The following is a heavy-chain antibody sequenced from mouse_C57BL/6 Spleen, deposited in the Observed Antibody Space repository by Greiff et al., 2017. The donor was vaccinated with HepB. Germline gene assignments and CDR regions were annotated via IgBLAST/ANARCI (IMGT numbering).Heavy chain of an antibody. Sequence: QVQLQQSDAELVKPGASVKISCKVSGYTFTDHTIHWMKQRPEQGLEWIGYIYPRDGSTKYNEKFKGKATLTADKSSSTAYMQLNSLTSEDSAVYFCASPLYYGNYDYAMDYWGQGTSVTVSS. CDR1: GYTFTDHT. D-gene: IGHD2-1*01. J-gene: IGHJ4*01. CDR3: ASPLYYGNYDYAMDY. V-gene: IGHV1-78*01. CDR2: IYPRDGST.